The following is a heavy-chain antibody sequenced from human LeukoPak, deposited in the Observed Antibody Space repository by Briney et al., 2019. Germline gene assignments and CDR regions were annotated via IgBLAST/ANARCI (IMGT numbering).Heavy chain of an antibody. CDR1: GFTFSSYW. J-gene: IGHJ4*02. V-gene: IGHV3-7*01. CDR2: IKQDGSAK. Sequence: TGGSLRLSCAASGFTFSSYWVTWVRQAPGKGLEWVANIKQDGSAKYYVDSVKGRFTISRDNAKNSLSLQMNSLRAEDTAVYYCARAFVSGNSDFGYWGQGTLVTVSS. D-gene: IGHD4-23*01. CDR3: ARAFVSGNSDFGY.